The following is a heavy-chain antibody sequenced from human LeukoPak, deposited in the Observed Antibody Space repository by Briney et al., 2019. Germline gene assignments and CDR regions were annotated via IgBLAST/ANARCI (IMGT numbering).Heavy chain of an antibody. CDR2: VIPIFSTA. V-gene: IGHV1-69*06. CDR1: GYTFTGYY. Sequence: SVKVSCKASGYTFTGYYMHWVRQAPGQGLEWMGWVIPIFSTANYAQKFQGRVTITADRSTSTAYMELTGLTSNDTGVYYCARTREYSSTWFFPPFDPWGQGTLVTVSS. D-gene: IGHD6-13*01. CDR3: ARTREYSSTWFFPPFDP. J-gene: IGHJ5*02.